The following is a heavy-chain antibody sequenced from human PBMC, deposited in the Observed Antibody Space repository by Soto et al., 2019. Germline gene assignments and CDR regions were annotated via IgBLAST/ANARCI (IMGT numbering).Heavy chain of an antibody. J-gene: IGHJ4*02. CDR1: GDAISNYY. V-gene: IGHV4-59*01. Sequence: SETLSLTCSVSGDAISNYYWSWIRQTPGKGLEWIGCVHDSGSTDYNPSLKGRVTMSLHTSKSQFSLNLSSVTAADSATYYCARGRAYGDYVDYFDYWGQGTLVTVSS. D-gene: IGHD4-17*01. CDR2: VHDSGST. CDR3: ARGRAYGDYVDYFDY.